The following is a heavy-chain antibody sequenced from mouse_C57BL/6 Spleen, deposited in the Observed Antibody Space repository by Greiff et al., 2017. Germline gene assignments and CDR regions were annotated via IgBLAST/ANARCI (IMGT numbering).Heavy chain of an antibody. CDR3: ARGGNSFAY. J-gene: IGHJ3*01. CDR2: ISYSGST. V-gene: IGHV3-1*01. Sequence: DVKLQESGPGMVKPSQSLSLTCTVTGYSITSGYDWHWIRHFPGNKLEWMGYISYSGSTNYNPSLKSRISITHDTSKNHFFLKVNAVTTEDTATYYCARGGNSFAYWGQGTLVTVSA. D-gene: IGHD2-1*01. CDR1: GYSITSGYD.